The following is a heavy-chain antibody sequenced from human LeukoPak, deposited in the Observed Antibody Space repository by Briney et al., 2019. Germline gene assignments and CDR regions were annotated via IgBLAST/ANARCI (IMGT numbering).Heavy chain of an antibody. D-gene: IGHD3-22*01. CDR1: GYTCTSYY. CDR2: IVVGSGNT. J-gene: IGHJ4*02. CDR3: AADPGYDSSGYQFDC. Sequence: SVKVSCKASGYTCTSYYMHWVRQARGQRLEWIGWIVVGSGNTNYAQKFQERVTITRDMSTSTAYMELSSLRSEDTAVYYCAADPGYDSSGYQFDCWGQGTLVTVSS. V-gene: IGHV1-58*02.